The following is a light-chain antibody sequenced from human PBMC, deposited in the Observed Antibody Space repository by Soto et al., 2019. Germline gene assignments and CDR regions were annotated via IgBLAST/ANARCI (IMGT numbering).Light chain of an antibody. J-gene: IGLJ1*01. Sequence: QSALTQPASVSGSPGQSITISCTGTSSDVGGYNYVSWYQQHPGKAPKLMIYEVSNRPSGVSNRFSGSKSGNTASLTISGLQAEYEADYYCSSYTSRSTPYDFGTGTTVTVL. V-gene: IGLV2-14*01. CDR2: EVS. CDR3: SSYTSRSTPYD. CDR1: SSDVGGYNY.